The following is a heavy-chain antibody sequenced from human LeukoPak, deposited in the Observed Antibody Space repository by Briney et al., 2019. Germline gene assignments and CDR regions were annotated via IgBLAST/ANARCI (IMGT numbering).Heavy chain of an antibody. J-gene: IGHJ4*02. Sequence: SETLSLTCAVYGGSFSSYYWSWIRQPAGKGLEWIGRIYTSGSTNYNPSLKSRVTMSVDTSKNQFSLKLSSVTAADTAVYYCARDAMNAFDYWGQGTLVIVSS. V-gene: IGHV4-4*07. CDR2: IYTSGST. CDR1: GGSFSSYY. D-gene: IGHD1-1*01. CDR3: ARDAMNAFDY.